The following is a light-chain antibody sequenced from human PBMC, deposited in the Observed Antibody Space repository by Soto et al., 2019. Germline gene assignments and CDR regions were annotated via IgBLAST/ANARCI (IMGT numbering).Light chain of an antibody. CDR1: QSVTTQ. Sequence: GVTQSTGTVSLSTGERATLSCRPSQSVTTQLAWYQQKPGQAPRLIIHGASSRATGVTDRITGSGSGTDFTLSISRLEPEDFAVYYCQQYGGSTRTFGQGTKVAIK. J-gene: IGKJ1*01. V-gene: IGKV3-20*01. CDR2: GAS. CDR3: QQYGGSTRT.